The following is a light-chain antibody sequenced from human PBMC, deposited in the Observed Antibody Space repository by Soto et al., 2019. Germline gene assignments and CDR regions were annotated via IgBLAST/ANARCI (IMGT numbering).Light chain of an antibody. J-gene: IGKJ1*01. CDR1: QTIMTY. Sequence: IQLTQSPSSLSASVGDRFTITCRASQTIMTYLNWYQQKPGKAPKLLIYEASTLQSGVPSRFSGSGSGTDFTLTISSLQPEDFATYSCQQSYSSSWTFGQGTKVDI. CDR3: QQSYSSSWT. CDR2: EAS. V-gene: IGKV1-39*01.